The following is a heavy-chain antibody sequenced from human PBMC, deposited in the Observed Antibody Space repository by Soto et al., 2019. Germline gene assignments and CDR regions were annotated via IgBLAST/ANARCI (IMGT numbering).Heavy chain of an antibody. D-gene: IGHD3-22*01. V-gene: IGHV1-46*01. CDR3: ARDRYYYDSSGSDGMEV. CDR2: INPSGGST. Sequence: GASVKVSCKASGYTFTSYYMHWVRQAPGQGLEWMGIINPSGGSTSYAQKFQGRVTMTRDTSTSTVYMELSSLRSEDTAVYYCARDRYYYDSSGSDGMEVWGQGTTVTV. CDR1: GYTFTSYY. J-gene: IGHJ6*02.